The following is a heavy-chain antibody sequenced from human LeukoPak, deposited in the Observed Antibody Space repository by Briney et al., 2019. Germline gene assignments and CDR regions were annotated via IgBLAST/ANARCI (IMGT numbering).Heavy chain of an antibody. CDR2: IYYNGST. V-gene: IGHV4-39*01. Sequence: SETLSLTCTPSGGSPSSSSYYWGWVRQPPRKGLEWLGSIYYNGSTYNNPSLKTRLPISVATSKKQFTLKLSSLTAAATAVYSCARHPLGDFWSGYSYYYYMDVWGKGTTVTVSS. J-gene: IGHJ6*03. D-gene: IGHD3-3*01. CDR3: ARHPLGDFWSGYSYYYYMDV. CDR1: GGSPSSSSYY.